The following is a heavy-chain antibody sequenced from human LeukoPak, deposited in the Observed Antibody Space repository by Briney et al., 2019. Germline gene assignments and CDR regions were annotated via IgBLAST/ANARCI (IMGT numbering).Heavy chain of an antibody. CDR1: GFTFSSYA. Sequence: GGSLRLPCPASGFTFSSYAMHWVRQAPGKGLGWLAVLSYDGNNKYYADSVKGRLTISRDNSKNTLYLQMNSLRAEDTAVYYCARDYLWGSYRYTPLDYWGQGTLVTVS. V-gene: IGHV3-30*04. CDR3: ARDYLWGSYRYTPLDY. CDR2: LSYDGNNK. J-gene: IGHJ4*02. D-gene: IGHD3-16*02.